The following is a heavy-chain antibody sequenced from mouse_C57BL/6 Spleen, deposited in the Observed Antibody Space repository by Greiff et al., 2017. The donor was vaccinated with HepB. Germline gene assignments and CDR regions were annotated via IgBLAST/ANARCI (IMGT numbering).Heavy chain of an antibody. CDR1: GYAFSSYW. CDR2: IYPGDGDT. J-gene: IGHJ4*01. Sequence: VQGVESGAELVKPGASVKISCKASGYAFSSYWMNWVKQRPGKGLEWIGQIYPGDGDTNYNGKFKGKATLTADKSSSTAYMQLSSLTSEDSAVYFCARSYYDYDDYYAMDYWGQGTSVTVSS. CDR3: ARSYYDYDDYYAMDY. D-gene: IGHD2-4*01. V-gene: IGHV1-80*01.